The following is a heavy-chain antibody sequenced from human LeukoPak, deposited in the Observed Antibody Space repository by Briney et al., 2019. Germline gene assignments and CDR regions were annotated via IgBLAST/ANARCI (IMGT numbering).Heavy chain of an antibody. D-gene: IGHD6-13*01. CDR1: GFTFSSYS. J-gene: IGHJ5*02. CDR2: ISSSSSYI. Sequence: GGSLRLSCADSGFTFSSYSMNWVRQAPGKGLEWVSSISSSSSYIYYADSVKGRFTISRDNAKNSLYLQMNSLRAEDTAVYYCARDMPGYSSSWYSGGGWFDPWGQGTLVTVSS. CDR3: ARDMPGYSSSWYSGGGWFDP. V-gene: IGHV3-21*01.